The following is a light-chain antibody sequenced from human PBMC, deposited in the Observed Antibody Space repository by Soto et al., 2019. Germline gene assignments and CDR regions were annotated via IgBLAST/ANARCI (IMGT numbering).Light chain of an antibody. CDR3: QQRSNWLIT. J-gene: IGKJ5*01. V-gene: IGKV3-11*01. CDR2: DAS. CDR1: QSVSSY. Sequence: EIVLTQSPATLSLSPGERATLSCRASQSVSSYLAWYQQKPGQAPRLLIYDASNRATGIPARFSGSGSGTDFTLTISSLEPEDFALYYCQQRSNWLITFGQGTRLEMK.